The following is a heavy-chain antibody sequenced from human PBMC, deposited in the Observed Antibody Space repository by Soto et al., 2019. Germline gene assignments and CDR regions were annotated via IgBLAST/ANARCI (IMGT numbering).Heavy chain of an antibody. CDR3: ASPFSAATGTTSHYYYGMDV. V-gene: IGHV1-69*01. J-gene: IGHJ6*02. CDR2: IIPIFGTA. D-gene: IGHD1-1*01. Sequence: QVQLVQSGAEVKKPGSSVKVSCKASGGTFSSYAISWVRQAPGQGLEWMGGIIPIFGTANYAQKFQGRVTITADESTSTAYMELSSLRSEDTAVYYCASPFSAATGTTSHYYYGMDVWGQGTTVTVSS. CDR1: GGTFSSYA.